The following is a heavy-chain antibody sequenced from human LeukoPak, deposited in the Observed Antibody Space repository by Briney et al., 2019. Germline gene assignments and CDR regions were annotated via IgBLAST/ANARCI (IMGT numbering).Heavy chain of an antibody. CDR2: IYYSGST. Sequence: SETLSLTCAVYGGSFSGYYWSWIRQPPGKGLEWIGSIYYSGSTYYNPSLKSRVTISVDTSKNQFSLKLSSVTAADTAVYYCASSLSKYAFDIWGQGTMVTVSS. J-gene: IGHJ3*02. CDR3: ASSLSKYAFDI. V-gene: IGHV4-34*01. CDR1: GGSFSGYY. D-gene: IGHD2/OR15-2a*01.